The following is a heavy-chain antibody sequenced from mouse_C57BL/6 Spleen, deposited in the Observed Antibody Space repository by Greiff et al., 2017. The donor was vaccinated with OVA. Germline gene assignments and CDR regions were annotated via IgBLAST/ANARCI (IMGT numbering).Heavy chain of an antibody. J-gene: IGHJ3*01. D-gene: IGHD2-1*01. V-gene: IGHV2-3*01. Sequence: VQLQQSGPGLVAPSQSLSNTCTVSGFSLTSYGVSWVRQPPGKGLEWLGVIWGDGSTNYHSALISRLSISKDNSKSQVFLKLNSLQTDDTATYYCAHIYYGNYRAWFAYWGQGTLVTVSA. CDR3: AHIYYGNYRAWFAY. CDR1: GFSLTSYG. CDR2: IWGDGST.